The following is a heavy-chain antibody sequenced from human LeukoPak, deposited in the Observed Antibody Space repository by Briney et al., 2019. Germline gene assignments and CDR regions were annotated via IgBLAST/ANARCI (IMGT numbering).Heavy chain of an antibody. D-gene: IGHD6-19*01. CDR1: GDSISSGDYY. CDR2: IYYSGST. J-gene: IGHJ4*02. V-gene: IGHV4-61*10. Sequence: SQTLSLTCTVSGDSISSGDYYWSWIRQPAGKGLEWIGYIYYSGSTNYNPSLKSRVTISVDTSKNQFSLKLSSVTAADTAVYYCARSYSSGWYYFDYWGQGTLVTVSS. CDR3: ARSYSSGWYYFDY.